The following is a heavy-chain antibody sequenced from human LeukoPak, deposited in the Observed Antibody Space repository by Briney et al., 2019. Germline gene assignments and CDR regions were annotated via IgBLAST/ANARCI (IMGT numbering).Heavy chain of an antibody. Sequence: ASVKVSCKASGYTFTSYGISWVRQAPGQGLEWMGWISAYNGNTNYAQKLQGRVTMTTDTSANTAYMELSSLRSEDTAVYYCARDRVVGLAPFDPWGQGTLVTVSS. J-gene: IGHJ5*02. CDR2: ISAYNGNT. CDR1: GYTFTSYG. V-gene: IGHV1-18*01. CDR3: ARDRVVGLAPFDP. D-gene: IGHD2-15*01.